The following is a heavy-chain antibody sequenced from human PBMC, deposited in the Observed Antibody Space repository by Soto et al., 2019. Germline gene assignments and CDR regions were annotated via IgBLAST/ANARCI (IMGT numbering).Heavy chain of an antibody. V-gene: IGHV3-66*02. CDR2: IYSGGST. D-gene: IGHD1-26*01. CDR1: GFTVSSNY. Sequence: GGSLRLSCAASGFTVSSNYMSWVRQAPGKGLEWVSVIYSGGSTYYADSVKGRFTISRDNSKNTLYLQMNSLRAEDTAVYYCAREQEGGATTYAFDIWGQGTMVTVSS. J-gene: IGHJ3*02. CDR3: AREQEGGATTYAFDI.